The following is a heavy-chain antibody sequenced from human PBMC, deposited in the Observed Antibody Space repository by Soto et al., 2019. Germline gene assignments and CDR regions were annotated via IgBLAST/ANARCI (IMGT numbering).Heavy chain of an antibody. CDR3: ATTSGTYGGSSLDY. V-gene: IGHV1-69*12. D-gene: IGHD2-15*01. CDR2: IIPIFGTA. J-gene: IGHJ4*02. CDR1: GGTFSSYA. Sequence: QVQLVQSGAEVKKPGSSVKVSCKASGGTFSSYAISWVRQAPGQGLEWMGGIIPIFGTANYAQKFQGRVTITADESTSTAYMELSSLRSEYTAVYYCATTSGTYGGSSLDYWGQGTLVTVSS.